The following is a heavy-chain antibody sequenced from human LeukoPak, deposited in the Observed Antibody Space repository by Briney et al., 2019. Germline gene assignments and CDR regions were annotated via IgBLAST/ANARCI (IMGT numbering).Heavy chain of an antibody. V-gene: IGHV3-21*06. Sequence: PGGSLRLSCAASGFNFSTYSMNWVRQAPGKGLEWVSSIFTSSDYIYYAGSLKGRFTISRDNAKNSLYLHMNSLRPDDTAVYYCARGRSITILRGVAISDGFDIWGQGTKVPVS. D-gene: IGHD3-10*01. J-gene: IGHJ3*02. CDR1: GFNFSTYS. CDR3: ARGRSITILRGVAISDGFDI. CDR2: IFTSSDYI.